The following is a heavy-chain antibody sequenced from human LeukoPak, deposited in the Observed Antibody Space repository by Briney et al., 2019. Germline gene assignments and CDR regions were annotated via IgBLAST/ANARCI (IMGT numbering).Heavy chain of an antibody. Sequence: HPGGSLRLSCAASGFTFDDYAMHWVRQAPGKGLEWVSGISWNSGSIGYADSVKGRFTISRDNAKNSLYLQMNSLRAEDTALYYCAKDTVRFSGSYYYFDYWGQGTLVTVSS. CDR2: ISWNSGSI. J-gene: IGHJ4*02. D-gene: IGHD1-26*01. CDR1: GFTFDDYA. CDR3: AKDTVRFSGSYYYFDY. V-gene: IGHV3-9*01.